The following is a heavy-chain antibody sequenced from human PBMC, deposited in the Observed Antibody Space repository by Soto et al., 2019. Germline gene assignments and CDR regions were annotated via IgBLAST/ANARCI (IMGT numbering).Heavy chain of an antibody. CDR1: GSRFSNYV. J-gene: IGHJ4*01. V-gene: IGHV1-69*06. Sequence: SVKVSYKVSGSRFSNYVISWVRQAPGHGLEWLGRIIPIFNSTKYAQSFQGRVTITADKSTSTASLELSSLRSDDTAVYYCAREGRGKKAGYNGLVSLGYWGQ. D-gene: IGHD2-2*02. CDR3: AREGRGKKAGYNGLVSLGY. CDR2: IIPIFNST.